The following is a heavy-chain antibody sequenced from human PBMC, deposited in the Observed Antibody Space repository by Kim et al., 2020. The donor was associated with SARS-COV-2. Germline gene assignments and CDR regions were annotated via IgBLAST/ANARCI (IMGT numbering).Heavy chain of an antibody. CDR1: GGSISSYY. V-gene: IGHV4-59*01. CDR2: IYYSGST. CDR3: AREIRVGHWYFDL. J-gene: IGHJ2*01. Sequence: SETLSLTCTVSGGSISSYYWSWIRQPPGKGLEWIGYIYYSGSTNYNPSLKSRVTISVDTSKNQFSLKLSSVTAADTAVYYCAREIRVGHWYFDLWGRGTLVTVSS. D-gene: IGHD2-8*02.